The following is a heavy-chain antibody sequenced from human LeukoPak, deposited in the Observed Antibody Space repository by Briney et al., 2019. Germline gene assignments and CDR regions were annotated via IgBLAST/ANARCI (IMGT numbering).Heavy chain of an antibody. CDR3: ARVDYDILTGYYIYAFDI. CDR1: GLTVNSKY. J-gene: IGHJ3*02. Sequence: GGSLRLSCAASGLTVNSKYMSWVRQAPGKGLEWVSIIYSGGSTNYADSVKGRFTISRDNSKNTVYLQMNSLRAEDTAVYYCARVDYDILTGYYIYAFDIWGQGTMVTVSS. D-gene: IGHD3-9*01. V-gene: IGHV3-53*01. CDR2: IYSGGST.